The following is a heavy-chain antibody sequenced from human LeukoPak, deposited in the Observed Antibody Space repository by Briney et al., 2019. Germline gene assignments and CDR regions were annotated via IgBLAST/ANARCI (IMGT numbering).Heavy chain of an antibody. J-gene: IGHJ6*03. Sequence: SVKVSCKASGGTFSSYAISWVRQAPGQGLEWMGGIIPIFGTANYAQKFQGRVTITTDESTSTAYMELSSLRSEDTAVYYCARGVWDFWNYYYYYMDVWGKGTTVTVSS. D-gene: IGHD3-3*01. CDR3: ARGVWDFWNYYYYYMDV. CDR2: IIPIFGTA. V-gene: IGHV1-69*05. CDR1: GGTFSSYA.